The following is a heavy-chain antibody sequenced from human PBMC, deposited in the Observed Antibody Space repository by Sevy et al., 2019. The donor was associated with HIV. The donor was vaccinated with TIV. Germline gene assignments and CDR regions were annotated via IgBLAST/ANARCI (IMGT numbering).Heavy chain of an antibody. CDR3: AKDQGDYVCGTFGDY. Sequence: GGSLRLSCAASGFTFIIYAMSWVRQAPGKGLEWVSGLSGSGGSTYYADSVKGRLTISRDNSKNTLYLQMNRLRAEDTAAYYCAKDQGDYVCGTFGDYWGQGTLVTVSS. CDR1: GFTFIIYA. V-gene: IGHV3-23*01. D-gene: IGHD3-16*01. J-gene: IGHJ4*02. CDR2: LSGSGGST.